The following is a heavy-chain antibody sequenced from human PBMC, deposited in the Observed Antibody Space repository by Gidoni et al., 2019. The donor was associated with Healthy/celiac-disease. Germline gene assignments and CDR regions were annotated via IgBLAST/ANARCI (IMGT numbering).Heavy chain of an antibody. V-gene: IGHV4-39*01. J-gene: IGHJ3*02. Sequence: QLQLQESGPGLVKPSETLSLTCTVSGGSISSSSYYWGWIRQPPGKGLEWIGSIYYSGSTYYNPSLKSRVTISVDTSKNQFSLKLSSVTAADTAVYYCARWGTYYYDLWAFDIWGQGTMVTVSS. D-gene: IGHD3-22*01. CDR2: IYYSGST. CDR3: ARWGTYYYDLWAFDI. CDR1: GGSISSSSYY.